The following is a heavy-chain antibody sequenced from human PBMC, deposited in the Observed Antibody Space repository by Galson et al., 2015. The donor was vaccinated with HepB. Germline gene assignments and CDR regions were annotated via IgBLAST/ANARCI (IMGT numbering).Heavy chain of an antibody. CDR2: ISWNSGTI. Sequence: SLRLSCAASGFSLEHNAMHWVRQAPGKGLEWVSGISWNSGTIGYADSVKGRFTISRDNAKNSLYLQMNSLRAEDTALYYCAKDTGQLLYSYYYYGMDVWGQGTTVIVSS. D-gene: IGHD2-2*02. CDR3: AKDTGQLLYSYYYYGMDV. J-gene: IGHJ6*02. V-gene: IGHV3-9*01. CDR1: GFSLEHNA.